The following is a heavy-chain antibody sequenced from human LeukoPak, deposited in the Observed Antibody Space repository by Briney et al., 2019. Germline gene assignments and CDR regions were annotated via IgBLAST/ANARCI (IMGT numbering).Heavy chain of an antibody. Sequence: SETLSPTCTVSAGSFSSTIYYWDWIRQPPGKGLEWIGSIHYSGSTSYNPSLKSRVTISVDTSKNQFSLKLSSMTAADTAVYYCARHGGGYNSCFDYWGQGTLVTVSS. CDR1: AGSFSSTIYY. CDR3: ARHGGGYNSCFDY. D-gene: IGHD5-24*01. V-gene: IGHV4-39*01. CDR2: IHYSGST. J-gene: IGHJ4*02.